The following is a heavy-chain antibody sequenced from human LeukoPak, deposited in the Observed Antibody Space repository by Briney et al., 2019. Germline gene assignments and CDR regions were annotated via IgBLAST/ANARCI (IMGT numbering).Heavy chain of an antibody. V-gene: IGHV1-46*01. D-gene: IGHD2-15*01. Sequence: SSVKVSCKASGYTFTSYYMHWVRQAPGQGLEWMGIINPSGGSTSYAQKFQGRVTMTRDTSTSTVYMELSSLRSEDTAVYYCARDRGDIVVVVAATTIGSFDYWGQGTLVTVSS. J-gene: IGHJ4*02. CDR2: INPSGGST. CDR1: GYTFTSYY. CDR3: ARDRGDIVVVVAATTIGSFDY.